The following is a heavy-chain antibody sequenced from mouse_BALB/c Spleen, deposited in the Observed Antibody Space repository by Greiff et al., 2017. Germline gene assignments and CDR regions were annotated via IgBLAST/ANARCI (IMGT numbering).Heavy chain of an antibody. V-gene: IGHV1-4*02. D-gene: IGHD1-1*01. J-gene: IGHJ4*01. Sequence: QVQLQQSAAELARPGASVKMSCKASGYTFTSYTMHWVKQRPGQGLEWIGYINPSSGYTEYNQKFKDKTTLTADKSSSTAYMQLSSLTSEDSAVYYCARTYYYGSSYGAMDYWGQGTSGTVSS. CDR2: INPSSGYT. CDR3: ARTYYYGSSYGAMDY. CDR1: GYTFTSYT.